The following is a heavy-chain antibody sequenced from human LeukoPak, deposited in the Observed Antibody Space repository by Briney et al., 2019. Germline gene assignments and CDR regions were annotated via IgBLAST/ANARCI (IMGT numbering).Heavy chain of an antibody. Sequence: PGGSLRLSCAASGFTFSSYAMHWVRQAPGKGLEWVAVISYDGSNKYYADSVKGRFTISRGNSKNTLYLQMNSLRAEDTAVYYCAAQGDYVAKGPFDIWGQGTMVTVSS. CDR3: AAQGDYVAKGPFDI. J-gene: IGHJ3*02. CDR2: ISYDGSNK. V-gene: IGHV3-30-3*01. CDR1: GFTFSSYA. D-gene: IGHD4-17*01.